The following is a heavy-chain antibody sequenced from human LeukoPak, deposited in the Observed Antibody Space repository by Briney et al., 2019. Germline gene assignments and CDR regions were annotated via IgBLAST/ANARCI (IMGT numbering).Heavy chain of an antibody. J-gene: IGHJ4*02. CDR3: ARDHGRTGNDPVLFGY. V-gene: IGHV1-69*04. D-gene: IGHD5-12*01. CDR1: GGTFSSYA. Sequence: SVKVSCKSSGGTFSSYAISWVRQAPGQGLEWMGMIIPIFSKTNYAQKFQGRVTITADKSTSTAYMELSSLRSEDTAVYYCARDHGRTGNDPVLFGYWGQGTLVIVSS. CDR2: IIPIFSKT.